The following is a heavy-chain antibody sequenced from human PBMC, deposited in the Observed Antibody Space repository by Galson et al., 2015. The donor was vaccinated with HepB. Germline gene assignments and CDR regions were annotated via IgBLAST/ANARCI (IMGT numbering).Heavy chain of an antibody. CDR2: ISYDGSNK. Sequence: SLRLSCAASGFTFSSYGMHWVRQAPGKGLEWVAVISYDGSNKYYADSVKGRFTISRDNSKNTLYLQMNSLRAEDTAVYYCADPPSDYWGQGTLVTVSS. J-gene: IGHJ4*02. V-gene: IGHV3-30*03. CDR1: GFTFSSYG. CDR3: ADPPSDY.